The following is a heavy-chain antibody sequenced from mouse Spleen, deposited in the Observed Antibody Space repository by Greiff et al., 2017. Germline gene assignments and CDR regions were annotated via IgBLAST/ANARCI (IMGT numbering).Heavy chain of an antibody. CDR1: GFTFSDYY. CDR2: ISNGGGST. V-gene: IGHV5-12*02. D-gene: IGHD2-4*01. Sequence: DVMLVESGGGLVQPGGSLKLSCATSGFTFSDYYMYWVRQTPEKRLEWVAYISNGGGSTYYPDTVKGRFTISRDNAKNTLYLQMSRLKSEDTAMYYCASYDYAGYFDYWGQGTTLTVSS. CDR3: ASYDYAGYFDY. J-gene: IGHJ2*01.